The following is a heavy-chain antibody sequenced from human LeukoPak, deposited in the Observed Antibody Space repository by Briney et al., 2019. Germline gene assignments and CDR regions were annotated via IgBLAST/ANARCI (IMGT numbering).Heavy chain of an antibody. D-gene: IGHD1-1*01. CDR2: IIPIFGTA. V-gene: IGHV1-69*13. CDR3: ARAYMTATRHFDY. Sequence: ASVKVSCKASGGTFSSYTISWVRQAPGQGLEWMGGIIPIFGTANYAQKFQGRVTITADESTSTAYMEMSSLRSGDTAAYYCARAYMTATRHFDYWGQGTLVTVSS. CDR1: GGTFSSYT. J-gene: IGHJ4*02.